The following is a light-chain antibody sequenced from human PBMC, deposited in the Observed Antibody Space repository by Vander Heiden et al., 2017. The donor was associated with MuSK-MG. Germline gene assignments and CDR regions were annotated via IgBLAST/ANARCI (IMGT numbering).Light chain of an antibody. CDR3: QQLIRWHPTLT. V-gene: IGKV3D-11*02. CDR1: ESINNF. Sequence: EIVLTQSPATLSLSPGERATLSCRASESINNFLAWYKQKPGQAPRLLIYEASKRAKCIKARCSGSGEGTEVTLTIISRAPEDSEVYYCQQLIRWHPTLTFGEGTKVDI. CDR2: EAS. J-gene: IGKJ4*01.